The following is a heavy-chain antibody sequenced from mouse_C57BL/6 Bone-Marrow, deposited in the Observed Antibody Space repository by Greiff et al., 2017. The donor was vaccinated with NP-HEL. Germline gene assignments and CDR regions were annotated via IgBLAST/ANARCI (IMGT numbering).Heavy chain of an antibody. CDR1: GYAFSSSW. CDR3: ARGRWFPGFAY. J-gene: IGHJ3*01. CDR2: IYPGDGDT. V-gene: IGHV1-82*01. D-gene: IGHD1-1*02. Sequence: QVQLQQSGPELVKPGASVKISCKASGYAFSSSWMNWVKQRPGKGLEWIGRIYPGDGDTNYNGKFKGKATLTADKSSSTAYMQLSSLTSEDSAVYFCARGRWFPGFAYWGQGTLVTVSA.